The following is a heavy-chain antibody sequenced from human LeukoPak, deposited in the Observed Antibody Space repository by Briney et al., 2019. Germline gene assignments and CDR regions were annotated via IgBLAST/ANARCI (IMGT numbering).Heavy chain of an antibody. J-gene: IGHJ4*02. CDR3: ARALRRYRYDYPSPDY. D-gene: IGHD3-16*01. V-gene: IGHV3-7*01. CDR1: RFTFSSYW. Sequence: TGGSLRLSCAASRFTFSSYWMSWVRQAPGKGLEWVANIKQDGSEKYYVDSVKGRFTISRDNAKNSLYLQMNSLRAEDTAVYYCARALRRYRYDYPSPDYWGQGTLVTVSS. CDR2: IKQDGSEK.